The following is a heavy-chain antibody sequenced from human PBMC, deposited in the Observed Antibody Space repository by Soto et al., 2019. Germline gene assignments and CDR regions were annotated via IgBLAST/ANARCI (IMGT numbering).Heavy chain of an antibody. Sequence: SETLSLTCTVSGGSMSSGDYYWSWIRQSPGKGLEWIGYVYYSGSTYYKPSLKSRLSISVDTSRHHFSLKLSSVTAADTAVYFCARSSQPREGYGMDVWGQGTTVTVSS. CDR3: ARSSQPREGYGMDV. CDR1: GGSMSSGDYY. CDR2: VYYSGST. J-gene: IGHJ6*02. V-gene: IGHV4-30-4*01. D-gene: IGHD6-6*01.